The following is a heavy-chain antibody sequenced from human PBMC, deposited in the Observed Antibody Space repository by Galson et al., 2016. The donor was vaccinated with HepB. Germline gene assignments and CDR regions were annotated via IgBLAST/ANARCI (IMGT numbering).Heavy chain of an antibody. CDR3: GKHGGFDY. D-gene: IGHD3-16*01. CDR1: GFSFGTSG. Sequence: SLRLSCAASGFSFGTSGMSWVRQTPGRGLEWVSGITGSGDATHCADSVRGRFSISRDNSKNTLYLYMDSLRVGDTAIYYCGKHGGFDYWGQGAPVTVSS. V-gene: IGHV3-23*01. CDR2: ITGSGDAT. J-gene: IGHJ4*02.